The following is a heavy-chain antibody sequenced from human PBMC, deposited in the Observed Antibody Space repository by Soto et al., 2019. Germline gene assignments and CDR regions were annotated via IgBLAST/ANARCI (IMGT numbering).Heavy chain of an antibody. CDR3: ARGYYDSSGYPPKYFQH. CDR1: GYSFTSYW. Sequence: ESLKISCKGSGYSFTSYWIGWVRQMPGKGLEWMGIIYPGDSDTRYSPSFQGQVTISADKSISTAYLQWSSLKASDTAMYYCARGYYDSSGYPPKYFQHWGQGTLVTVSS. V-gene: IGHV5-51*01. J-gene: IGHJ1*01. CDR2: IYPGDSDT. D-gene: IGHD3-22*01.